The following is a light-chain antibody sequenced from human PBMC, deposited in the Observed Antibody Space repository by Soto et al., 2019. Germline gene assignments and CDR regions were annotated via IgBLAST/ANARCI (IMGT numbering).Light chain of an antibody. Sequence: SGSPGHSITISCTGTSSDVGGYNYVSWYQQHPGKAPKFMIYDVSNRPSGVSNRFSGSKSGNTASLTISGLQAEDEADYYCCSYTTSNTRQIVFGTGTKVTVL. J-gene: IGLJ1*01. CDR3: CSYTTSNTRQIV. CDR2: DVS. CDR1: SSDVGGYNY. V-gene: IGLV2-14*04.